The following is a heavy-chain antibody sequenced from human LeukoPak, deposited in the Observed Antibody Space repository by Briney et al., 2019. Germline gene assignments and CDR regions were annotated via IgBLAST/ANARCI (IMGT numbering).Heavy chain of an antibody. J-gene: IGHJ4*02. D-gene: IGHD2/OR15-2a*01. Sequence: GGSLRLSCAASGFIFSSYVMSWVRQAPGKGLEWVSVISGSGGSTYYADSVKGRFTISRDNAKNSLYLQMNSLRAEDTAVYYCARKNIQDYWGQGTLVTVSS. CDR1: GFIFSSYV. V-gene: IGHV3-23*01. CDR2: ISGSGGST. CDR3: ARKNIQDY.